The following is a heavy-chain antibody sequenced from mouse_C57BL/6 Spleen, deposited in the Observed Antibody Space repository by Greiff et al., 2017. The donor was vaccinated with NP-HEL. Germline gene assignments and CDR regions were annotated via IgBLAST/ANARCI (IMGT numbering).Heavy chain of an antibody. Sequence: EVQLVESGGGLVQPKGSLKLSCAASGFSFNTYAMNWVRQAPGKGLEWVARIRSKSNNYATYYADSVKDRFTISRDDSESMLYLQMNNLKTEDTAMYYCVRGYDYVYYYAMDYWGQGTSVTVSS. J-gene: IGHJ4*01. V-gene: IGHV10-1*01. CDR3: VRGYDYVYYYAMDY. D-gene: IGHD2-4*01. CDR2: IRSKSNNYAT. CDR1: GFSFNTYA.